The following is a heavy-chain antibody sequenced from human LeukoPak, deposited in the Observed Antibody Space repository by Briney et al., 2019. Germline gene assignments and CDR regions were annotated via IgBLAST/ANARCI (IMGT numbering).Heavy chain of an antibody. CDR3: ARDATSSNPYCSGGRCYGNYFDY. V-gene: IGHV3-30-3*01. J-gene: IGHJ4*02. Sequence: GRSLRLSCAASGFSFSSYAMHWVRQAPGKGLEWVAVTSYDGDNQYYADSVEGRFTISRDNFKKTLYLQMNSLRPEDTAVYYCARDATSSNPYCSGGRCYGNYFDYWGQGTLVTVSS. D-gene: IGHD2-15*01. CDR2: TSYDGDNQ. CDR1: GFSFSSYA.